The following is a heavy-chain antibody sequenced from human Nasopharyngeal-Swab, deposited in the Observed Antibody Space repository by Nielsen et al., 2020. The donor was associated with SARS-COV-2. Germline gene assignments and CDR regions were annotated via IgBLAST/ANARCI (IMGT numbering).Heavy chain of an antibody. Sequence: GESLKISCTASGFTFGDYAMSWVRQAPGKGLEWVSAISGSGGSTYYADSVKGRFTISRDNSKNTLYLQMNSLRAEDTAVYYCAKDRTPGIVGGRGFDYWGQGTLVTVSS. CDR2: ISGSGGST. CDR1: GFTFGDYA. V-gene: IGHV3-23*01. D-gene: IGHD1-26*01. J-gene: IGHJ4*02. CDR3: AKDRTPGIVGGRGFDY.